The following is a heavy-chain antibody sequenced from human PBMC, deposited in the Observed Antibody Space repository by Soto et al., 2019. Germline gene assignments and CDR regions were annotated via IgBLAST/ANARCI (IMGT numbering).Heavy chain of an antibody. CDR1: GGSISSGGYY. CDR3: ARLITMMAPYFDY. D-gene: IGHD3-22*01. Sequence: SETLSLTCTVSGGSISSGGYYWSWIRQHPGKGLEWIGYIYYSGSTYYNPSLKSRVTISVDTSKNQFSLKLSSVTAADTAVYYCARLITMMAPYFDYWGQGTLVTVSS. J-gene: IGHJ4*02. CDR2: IYYSGST. V-gene: IGHV4-31*03.